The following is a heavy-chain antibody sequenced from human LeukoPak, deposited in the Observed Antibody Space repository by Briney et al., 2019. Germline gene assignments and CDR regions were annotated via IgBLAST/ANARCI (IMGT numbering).Heavy chain of an antibody. J-gene: IGHJ4*02. CDR3: AKVPGAYCSGGTCYLDY. V-gene: IGHV3-23*01. CDR2: VSHSGSNT. D-gene: IGHD2-15*01. CDR1: GFTFSNYA. Sequence: GGSLRLSCAASGFTFSNYAMTWVRQAPGKGLEWVPAVSHSGSNTYYADSVKGRFTVSRDNSKNTLYLQMNSLRAEDTAVYFCAKVPGAYCSGGTCYLDYWGQGTLVTVSS.